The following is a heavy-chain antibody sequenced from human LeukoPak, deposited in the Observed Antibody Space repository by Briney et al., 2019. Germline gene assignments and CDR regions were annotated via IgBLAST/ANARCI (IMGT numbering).Heavy chain of an antibody. CDR1: GDSTSRYY. Sequence: SETLSLTCTVSGDSTSRYYWSWIRQPAGKGLEWIGRIHTSGNTDYNPSLKSRVSMSVDTSRTPFSLKLKSVTAADTAVYYCAMEVAEWFDPWGQGALVIVSS. D-gene: IGHD2-8*01. J-gene: IGHJ5*02. CDR3: AMEVAEWFDP. V-gene: IGHV4-4*07. CDR2: IHTSGNT.